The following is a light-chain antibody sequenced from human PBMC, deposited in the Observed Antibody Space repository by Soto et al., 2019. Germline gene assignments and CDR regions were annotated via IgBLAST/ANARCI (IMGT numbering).Light chain of an antibody. J-gene: IGKJ1*01. CDR2: GAS. CDR1: QSVSNSY. Sequence: EIVLTQSPGTLSLSPGERATLSCRASQSVSNSYLAWYQQKPGQAPRLLIYGASSRAAGIPDRFGGAGSGTDFTLTISRLEPEDFAVYYCQQYGNSPQTFGQGTKVEFK. CDR3: QQYGNSPQT. V-gene: IGKV3-20*01.